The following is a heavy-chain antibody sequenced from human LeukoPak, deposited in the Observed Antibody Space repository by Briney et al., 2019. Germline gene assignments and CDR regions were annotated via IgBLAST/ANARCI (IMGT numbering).Heavy chain of an antibody. CDR2: TYYRSKWYT. V-gene: IGHV6-1*01. J-gene: IGHJ4*02. CDR3: ARLGSGSNY. CDR1: GDRVSSNSAA. Sequence: PSQTLSLTCAISGDRVSSNSAAWIWIRQSPSRGLEWLGRTYYRSKWYTEYAVSVKSRITINPDTSKNQFSLQLSSVNPEDTAVYYCARLGSGSNYWGQGTLVTVSS. D-gene: IGHD3-10*01.